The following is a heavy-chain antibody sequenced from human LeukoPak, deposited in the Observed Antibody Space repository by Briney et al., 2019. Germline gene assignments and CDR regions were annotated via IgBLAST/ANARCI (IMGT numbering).Heavy chain of an antibody. CDR1: GYTFTSYG. D-gene: IGHD2-2*01. CDR2: ISAYNGNT. CDR3: ARSLAVVPAALQKIHNWFDP. Sequence: ASVKVSCKASGYTFTSYGISWVRQAPGQGLEWMGWISAYNGNTNYAQKLQGRVTMTTDTSTSTAYMELRSLRSDDTAVYYCARSLAVVPAALQKIHNWFDPWGQGTLVTVSS. V-gene: IGHV1-18*01. J-gene: IGHJ5*02.